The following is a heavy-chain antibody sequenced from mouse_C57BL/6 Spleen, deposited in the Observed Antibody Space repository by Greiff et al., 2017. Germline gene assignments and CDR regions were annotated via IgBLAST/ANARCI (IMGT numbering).Heavy chain of an antibody. CDR3: ASYYSNYETRFAY. CDR2: ISDGGSYT. CDR1: GFTFSSYA. V-gene: IGHV5-4*03. D-gene: IGHD2-5*01. Sequence: EVKVVESGGGLVKPGGSLKLSCAASGFTFSSYAMSWVRQTPEKRLEWVATISDGGSYTYYPDNVKGRFTISRDHAKNNLYLQMSHLKSEETAMYYCASYYSNYETRFAYWGQGTLVTVSA. J-gene: IGHJ3*01.